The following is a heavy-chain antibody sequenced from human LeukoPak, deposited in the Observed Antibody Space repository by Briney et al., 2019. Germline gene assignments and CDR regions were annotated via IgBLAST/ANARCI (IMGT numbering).Heavy chain of an antibody. V-gene: IGHV3-33*01. J-gene: IGHJ2*01. CDR2: IWFDGSNK. CDR3: TIDSGDYRREWYFDL. CDR1: GFIFSSYG. D-gene: IGHD3-10*01. Sequence: PGGSLRLSCAASGFIFSSYGMHWVRQAPGKGLEWVAVIWFDGSNKFYRDSVRGRFTISRDDSKNTLYLQMHSMRVEDTAVYYCTIDSGDYRREWYFDLWGRGTLVTVSS.